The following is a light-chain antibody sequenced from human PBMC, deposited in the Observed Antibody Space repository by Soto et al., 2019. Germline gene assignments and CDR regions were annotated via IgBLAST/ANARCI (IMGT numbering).Light chain of an antibody. V-gene: IGLV2-14*01. CDR1: SSDVGAYKY. CDR2: EVS. J-gene: IGLJ2*01. Sequence: QSALTQLASVSGSPGQSITISCTGTSSDVGAYKYVSWYQHHPGNAPKLIIYEVSNRPSGVSNRFSGSKSDNTASLTISGLQTEDEANYYCSSYSSSTTRVAFGGGTKLTVL. CDR3: SSYSSSTTRVA.